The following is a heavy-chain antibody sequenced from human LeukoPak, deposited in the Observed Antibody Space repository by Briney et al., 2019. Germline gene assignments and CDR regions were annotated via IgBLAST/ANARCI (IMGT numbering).Heavy chain of an antibody. Sequence: GASVKVSCKASGYTFTSYDFNWVRQATGQRPEWMGWMSPNSGDTGYAQKFQDSVTMTRNTSISTAYMELSSLRSDDTAVYYCARGPPNWGYDYWGPGTLVTVSS. CDR2: MSPNSGDT. J-gene: IGHJ4*02. CDR1: GYTFTSYD. D-gene: IGHD7-27*01. V-gene: IGHV1-8*01. CDR3: ARGPPNWGYDY.